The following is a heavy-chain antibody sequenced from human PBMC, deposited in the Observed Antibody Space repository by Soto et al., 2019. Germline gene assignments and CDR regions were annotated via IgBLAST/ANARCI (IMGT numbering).Heavy chain of an antibody. CDR2: IYPADSDT. V-gene: IGHV5-51*01. CDR3: ARRVSVTGAPFNS. J-gene: IGHJ5*01. D-gene: IGHD2-21*02. Sequence: GEPLKISREGSGYSFTTYWINWLRQMPVKGLEWMGIIYPADSDTRYSPSFQGHVTMSADKSRGTAYLQWSSLEASDTAIYYCARRVSVTGAPFNSWGQGPLVNVSS. CDR1: GYSFTTYW.